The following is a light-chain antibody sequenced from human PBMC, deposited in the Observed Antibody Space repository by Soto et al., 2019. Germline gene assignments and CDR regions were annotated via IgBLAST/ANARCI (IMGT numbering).Light chain of an antibody. Sequence: ETVLTQSPATLSLSPGERATLSCRASQSVSSNFLAWYQHKPGQAPRLLIYDSSSRATGIPDRFSGSGSGTDFTLSISRLEPEDFAVYYCQQYDISPWTFGQGTKVDIK. J-gene: IGKJ1*01. CDR2: DSS. CDR1: QSVSSNF. V-gene: IGKV3-20*01. CDR3: QQYDISPWT.